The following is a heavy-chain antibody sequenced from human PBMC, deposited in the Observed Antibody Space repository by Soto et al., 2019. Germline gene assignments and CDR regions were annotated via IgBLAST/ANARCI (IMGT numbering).Heavy chain of an antibody. CDR2: ISGTGGST. D-gene: IGHD6-6*01. CDR3: AKNGDTTSISSSH. CDR1: GFTFSTYA. J-gene: IGHJ4*02. Sequence: EVQLLESGGGLVQPGGSLRLSCAASGFTFSTYAMSWVRQAPGKGLEWVSAISGTGGSTYYADSVKGRFTISRDKSKNTLYLHMNSLRAEDMDVYYWAKNGDTTSISSSHWGQGTLVTVSS. V-gene: IGHV3-23*01.